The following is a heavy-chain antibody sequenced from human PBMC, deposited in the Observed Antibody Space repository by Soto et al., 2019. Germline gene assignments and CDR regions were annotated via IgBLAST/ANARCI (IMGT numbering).Heavy chain of an antibody. D-gene: IGHD2-15*01. CDR1: GGSISSGGYY. CDR2: IYYSGST. Sequence: QVQLQESGPGLVKPSQTLSLTCTVSGGSISSGGYYWRWIRQHPGKGLEWIGYIYYSGSTYYNPPLKSRVTISVDTSKNQFSLKLSSVTAADTAVYYCARAPGYCSGGSCWEFRWFDPWGQGTLVTVSS. CDR3: ARAPGYCSGGSCWEFRWFDP. V-gene: IGHV4-31*03. J-gene: IGHJ5*02.